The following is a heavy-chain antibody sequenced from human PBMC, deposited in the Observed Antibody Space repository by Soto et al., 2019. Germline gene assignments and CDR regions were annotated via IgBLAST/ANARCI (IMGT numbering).Heavy chain of an antibody. CDR1: GFTVSSNY. V-gene: IGHV3-53*01. CDR3: ARALNPNYYYYGMDV. J-gene: IGHJ6*02. CDR2: IYSGGST. Sequence: PGGSLRLSCAASGFTVSSNYMSWVRQAPGKGLEWVSVIYSGGSTYYADSVKGRFTISRDNSKNTLYLQMNSLRAEDTAVYYCARALNPNYYYYGMDVWGQGTTVTVSS.